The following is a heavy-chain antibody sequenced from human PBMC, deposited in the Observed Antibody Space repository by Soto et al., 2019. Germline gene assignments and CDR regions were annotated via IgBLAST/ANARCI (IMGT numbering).Heavy chain of an antibody. D-gene: IGHD3-16*02. CDR1: GFTFSNAW. V-gene: IGHV3-15*01. Sequence: GGSLRLSCAASGFTFSNAWMSWVRQAPGKGLEWVGRIKSKTDGGTTNYAAPVKGRFTISRDDSKNTRYRQMNGLKTEDTAVYYCTTELYIWGSYRTLAEYFQHWGQGTLVTVSS. CDR2: IKSKTDGGTT. J-gene: IGHJ1*01. CDR3: TTELYIWGSYRTLAEYFQH.